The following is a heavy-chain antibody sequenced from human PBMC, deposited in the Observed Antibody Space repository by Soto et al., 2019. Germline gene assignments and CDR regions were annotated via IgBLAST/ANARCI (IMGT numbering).Heavy chain of an antibody. J-gene: IGHJ6*02. Sequence: GGSLRLSWAASGFTFSSYGMHWVRQAPGKGLEWVAVIWYDGSNKYYADSVKGRFTISRDNSKNTLYLQMNSLRAEDTAVYYCARDPDIVVVPAAILPYYYYGMDVWGQGTTVTVSS. D-gene: IGHD2-2*01. CDR2: IWYDGSNK. CDR1: GFTFSSYG. CDR3: ARDPDIVVVPAAILPYYYYGMDV. V-gene: IGHV3-33*01.